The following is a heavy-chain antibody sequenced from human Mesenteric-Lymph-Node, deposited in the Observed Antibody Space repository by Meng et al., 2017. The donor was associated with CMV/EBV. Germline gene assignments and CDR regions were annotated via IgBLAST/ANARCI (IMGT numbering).Heavy chain of an antibody. CDR1: GVSIGNNY. J-gene: IGHJ6*02. CDR2: IYSGGNR. CDR3: AKYLSSTYYARGMDV. V-gene: IGHV3-53*01. Sequence: GGSLCLSCAASGVSIGNNYMSWVRQAPGKGLEWVSVIYSGGNRYYADSAKGRFTISRDNTKNTLELQMNSLTVEDTAVYYCAKYLSSTYYARGMDVWGQGTTVTVSS. D-gene: IGHD3-3*01.